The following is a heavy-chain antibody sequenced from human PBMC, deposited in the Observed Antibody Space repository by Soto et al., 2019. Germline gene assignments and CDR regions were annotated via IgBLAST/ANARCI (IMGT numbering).Heavy chain of an antibody. V-gene: IGHV3-9*02. J-gene: IGHJ4*02. CDR3: AKDMKWGGITTFHYFDS. CDR2: ISSNSDTI. Sequence: EVQLVESGGGLVQPGRSLRLSCVASGFTADDYAMHWVRQAPGKGLEWVSGISSNSDTIDYADSVKGRFTISRDNAKNSLFLQMNSLRPEHTALYYCAKDMKWGGITTFHYFDSWGQGTLVTVSS. D-gene: IGHD3-16*01. CDR1: GFTADDYA.